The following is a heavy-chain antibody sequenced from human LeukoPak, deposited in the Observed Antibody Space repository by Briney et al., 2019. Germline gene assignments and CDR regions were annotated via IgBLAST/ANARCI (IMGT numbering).Heavy chain of an antibody. Sequence: SETLSLTCTVSGGSISTSYWSWIRQPPGKGLEWIGYVYHNGKTNYNSSLKSRVTISVDTSKNQFSLKLSSVTAADTAVYYCARDGGQPDWSDVFSSVFDPWGQGTLVTVSS. J-gene: IGHJ5*02. CDR3: ARDGGQPDWSDVFSSVFDP. D-gene: IGHD1-1*01. CDR1: GGSISTSY. CDR2: VYHNGKT. V-gene: IGHV4-59*12.